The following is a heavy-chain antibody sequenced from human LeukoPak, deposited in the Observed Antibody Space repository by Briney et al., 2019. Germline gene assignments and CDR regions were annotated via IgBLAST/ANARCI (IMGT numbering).Heavy chain of an antibody. J-gene: IGHJ4*02. CDR2: INQSGST. D-gene: IGHD3-22*01. V-gene: IGHV4-34*01. CDR1: GGSFSGYY. Sequence: PSETLSLTCAVYGGSFSGYYWSWIRQPPGKGLEWIGEINQSGSTNYNPTLKRRVTTSEDTSKTQLSLKLSSVTAAATAVYYCARPYSGGRERVRRYYYDSSTFDYWGQGTLVTVSS. CDR3: ARPYSGGRERVRRYYYDSSTFDY.